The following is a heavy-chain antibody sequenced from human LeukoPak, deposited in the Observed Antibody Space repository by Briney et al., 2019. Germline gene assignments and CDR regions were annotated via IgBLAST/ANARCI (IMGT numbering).Heavy chain of an antibody. CDR2: IYNSGTT. CDR1: GGSISSNF. J-gene: IGHJ4*02. Sequence: SETLSLTCTVSGGSISSNFWSWIRQPPGKGLEYIGYIYNSGTTNYNPSLKSRVTISVDTSKNQFSLKLSSVTAADTAIYYCAKSFSETERATITAYWGQGTLVTASS. V-gene: IGHV4-59*01. CDR3: AKSFSETERATITAY. D-gene: IGHD5-24*01.